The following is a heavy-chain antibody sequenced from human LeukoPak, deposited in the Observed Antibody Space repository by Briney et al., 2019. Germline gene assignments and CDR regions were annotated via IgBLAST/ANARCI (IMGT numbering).Heavy chain of an antibody. Sequence: SETLSLTCTVYGGSISNNFNYWAWIRQPPGKGLEWIGSMYYRGSTYYNPSLKSRVTISVDTSKNQSSLKLSSVTTTDTALYYCARHVLPQWELRRGYLDFWGQGILVTVSS. D-gene: IGHD1-26*01. CDR2: MYYRGST. CDR3: ARHVLPQWELRRGYLDF. CDR1: GGSISNNFNY. J-gene: IGHJ4*02. V-gene: IGHV4-39*01.